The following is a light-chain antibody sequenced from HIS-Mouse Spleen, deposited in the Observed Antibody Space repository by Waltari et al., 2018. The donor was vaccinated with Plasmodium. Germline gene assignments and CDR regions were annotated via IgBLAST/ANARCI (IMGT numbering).Light chain of an antibody. CDR1: QSVFYSPNNKNY. Sequence: DIVMTQSPDSLAVSLGEGDTITCKSSQSVFYSPNNKNYLAWYQQKPGQPPKLLIYWASTRESGVPDRFSGSGSGTDFTLTISSLQAEDVAVYYCQQYYSTPYTFGQGTKLEIK. V-gene: IGKV4-1*01. CDR3: QQYYSTPYT. CDR2: WAS. J-gene: IGKJ2*01.